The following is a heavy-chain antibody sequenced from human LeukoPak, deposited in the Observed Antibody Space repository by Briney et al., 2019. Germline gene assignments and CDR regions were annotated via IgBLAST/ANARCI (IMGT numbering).Heavy chain of an antibody. J-gene: IGHJ5*02. V-gene: IGHV1-46*03. CDR3: ARTYYDFWSVYKHVGHWFDP. Sequence: GASVKVSCKASGYTFTSYYMHWVRQAPGQGLEWMGIINPSGGSTSYAQKFQGRVTMPRDTSTSTVYMELSSLRSEDTAVYYGARTYYDFWSVYKHVGHWFDPWGQGTLVTVSS. CDR1: GYTFTSYY. CDR2: INPSGGST. D-gene: IGHD3-3*01.